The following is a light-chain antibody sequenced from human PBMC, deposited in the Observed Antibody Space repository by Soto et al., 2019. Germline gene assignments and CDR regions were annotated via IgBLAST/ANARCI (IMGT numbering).Light chain of an antibody. J-gene: IGLJ1*01. CDR2: EVT. CDR3: CSYAGSNVVV. V-gene: IGLV2-23*02. CDR1: NSDIGTYNI. Sequence: QSALTQPASVSGSPGQSITISCTGSNSDIGTYNIVSWYQQHPDTAPQLIIYEVTKRPSGVSNRFSGSKSGNTASLTISGHQAEDEGDYHCCSYAGSNVVVFGTGTKLTVL.